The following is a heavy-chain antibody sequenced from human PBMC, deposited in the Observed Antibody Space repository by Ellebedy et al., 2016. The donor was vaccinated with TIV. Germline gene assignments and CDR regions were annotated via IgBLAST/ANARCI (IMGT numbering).Heavy chain of an antibody. CDR2: IYYSGST. J-gene: IGHJ6*02. Sequence: MPGGSLRLSCTVYGESFSAYYWSRIRQPPGKGLEWIGYIYYSGSTNYNPSLKSRVTISVDTSKNQFSLKLSSVTAADTAVYYCARGEVTLYYYGMDVWGQGTTVTVSS. CDR1: GESFSAYY. V-gene: IGHV4-59*01. CDR3: ARGEVTLYYYGMDV.